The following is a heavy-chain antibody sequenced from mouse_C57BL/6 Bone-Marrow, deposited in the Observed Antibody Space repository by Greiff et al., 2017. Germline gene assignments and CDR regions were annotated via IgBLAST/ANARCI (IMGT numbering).Heavy chain of an antibody. CDR1: GFTFSSYA. J-gene: IGHJ3*01. CDR2: ISDGGSYT. D-gene: IGHD4-1*01. Sequence: EVQLVESGGGLVKPGGSLKLSCAASGFTFSSYAMSWVRQTPEKRLEWVGTISDGGSYTYYPDNVKGRFTISRDNAKNNQYLQMSHLKSEDTAMYYCARDWEVAYWGQGTLVTVSA. V-gene: IGHV5-4*01. CDR3: ARDWEVAY.